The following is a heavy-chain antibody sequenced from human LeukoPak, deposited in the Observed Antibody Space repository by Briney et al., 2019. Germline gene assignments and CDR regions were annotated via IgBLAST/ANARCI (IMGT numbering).Heavy chain of an antibody. D-gene: IGHD5-18*01. Sequence: PGGSLRLSCAASGFTFSSYAMSWVRQAPGKGLKWVSAISGSGGSTYYADSVKGRFTISRDNSKNTLYLQMNSLGAEDTAVYYCAKAGYSYGYFDYWGQGTLVTVSS. V-gene: IGHV3-23*01. J-gene: IGHJ4*02. CDR1: GFTFSSYA. CDR2: ISGSGGST. CDR3: AKAGYSYGYFDY.